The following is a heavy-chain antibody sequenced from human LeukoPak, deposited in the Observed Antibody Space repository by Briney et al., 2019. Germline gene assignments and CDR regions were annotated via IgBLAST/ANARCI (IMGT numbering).Heavy chain of an antibody. CDR2: ISGSGDST. Sequence: GGSLRLSCAASGFTFSSNSMTWVRQTPGKGLEWVSGISGSGDSTFYADYVKGRFTISRDNSRNTLYLQMSSLRPEDTAVYYCTKWSGFGDDWGQGTLVTVSS. CDR1: GFTFSSNS. CDR3: TKWSGFGDD. V-gene: IGHV3-23*01. J-gene: IGHJ4*02. D-gene: IGHD3-10*01.